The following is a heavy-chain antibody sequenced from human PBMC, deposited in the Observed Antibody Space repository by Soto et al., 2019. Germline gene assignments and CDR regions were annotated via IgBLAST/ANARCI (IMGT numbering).Heavy chain of an antibody. CDR1: GYDFTSRY. V-gene: IGHV1-46*01. J-gene: IGHJ5*02. CDR2: INPIGGST. Sequence: ASVKVSCKASGYDFTSRYMHWVRQAPGQGLEWMGIINPIGGSTNYAQKFQGRVTMTRDTSTSTVYMELSSLRSEDTAVYYCARGFYDFGVPWGQGTLVTVSS. D-gene: IGHD3-3*01. CDR3: ARGFYDFGVP.